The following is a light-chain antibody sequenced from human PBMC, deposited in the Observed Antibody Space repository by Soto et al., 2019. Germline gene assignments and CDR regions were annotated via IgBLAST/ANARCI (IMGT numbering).Light chain of an antibody. CDR2: DAS. V-gene: IGKV1-5*01. J-gene: IGKJ4*01. Sequence: DIQMTQSPSTLSASVGDRVTITCRASQSISTWLAWYQQKPGTAPKLLIYDASSLESGVPSRFSGSGSGTEFTLTISSLQADDFATYYCQQHSTYSLTFGGGTKVEVK. CDR3: QQHSTYSLT. CDR1: QSISTW.